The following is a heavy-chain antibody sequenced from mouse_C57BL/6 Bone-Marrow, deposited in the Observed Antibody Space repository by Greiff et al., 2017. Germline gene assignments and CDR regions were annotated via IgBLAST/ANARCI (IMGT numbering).Heavy chain of an antibody. Sequence: QVQLKESGPELVKPGASVKISCKASGYAFSSSWMNWVKQRPGKGLEWIGRIYPGDGDTNYNGKFKGKDTLTADKSSSTAYMQLSSLTSEDSAVYFCARWRGNYDYWGQGTTLTVSS. CDR2: IYPGDGDT. J-gene: IGHJ2*01. CDR1: GYAFSSSW. CDR3: ARWRGNYDY. V-gene: IGHV1-82*01. D-gene: IGHD2-1*01.